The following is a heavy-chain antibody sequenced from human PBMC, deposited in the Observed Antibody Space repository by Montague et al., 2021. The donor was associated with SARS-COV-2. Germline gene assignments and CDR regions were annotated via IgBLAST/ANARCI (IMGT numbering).Heavy chain of an antibody. J-gene: IGHJ6*02. CDR1: GGPISSYY. CDR2: IDTRGST. Sequence: SETLSLTCTVSGGPISSYYWSWIRQPAGKGLEWSGRIDTRGSTNXXPSLKSRVTMSGDTSKNQFSLKRSSVTAADTAVYYCAREAWFGDKTSASEYYGMDVDNQGTTFTISS. V-gene: IGHV4-4*07. CDR3: AREAWFGDKTSASEYYGMDV. D-gene: IGHD3-10*01.